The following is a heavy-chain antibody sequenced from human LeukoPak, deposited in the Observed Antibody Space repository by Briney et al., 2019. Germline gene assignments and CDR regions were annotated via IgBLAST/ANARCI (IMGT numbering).Heavy chain of an antibody. Sequence: PSETLSLTCAVYGGSFSGYYWSWIRQPPGKGLEWIGYIYYSGSTNYNPSLKSRVTISVDTSKNQFSLKLSSVTAADTAVYYCARDSYYDSSGYQFDYWGQGTLVTVSS. CDR2: IYYSGST. V-gene: IGHV4-59*01. CDR3: ARDSYYDSSGYQFDY. D-gene: IGHD3-22*01. CDR1: GGSFSGYY. J-gene: IGHJ4*02.